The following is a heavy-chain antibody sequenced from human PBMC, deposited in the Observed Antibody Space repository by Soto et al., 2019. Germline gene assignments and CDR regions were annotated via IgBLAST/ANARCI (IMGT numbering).Heavy chain of an antibody. CDR3: ARDRAAGGY. Sequence: GSLRLSCAASGFSFSTFEMNWVRQAPGKGLEWVAYINSGSDTIHYADSVRGRFTVSRDNAENSLFLQMNRLRVEDTALYYCARDRAAGGYWGQGTLVTVSS. V-gene: IGHV3-48*03. D-gene: IGHD6-13*01. CDR1: GFSFSTFE. J-gene: IGHJ4*02. CDR2: INSGSDTI.